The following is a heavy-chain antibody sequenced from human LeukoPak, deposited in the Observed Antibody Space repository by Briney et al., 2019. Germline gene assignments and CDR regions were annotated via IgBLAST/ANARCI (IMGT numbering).Heavy chain of an antibody. V-gene: IGHV3-7*01. Sequence: GGSLRLSCAASGFTVSSNYMSWVRQAPGKGLEWVANIKQDGSEKYYVDSVKGRFTISRDNAKNSLYLQMNSLRAEDTAVYYCARGYYYDSSGVPADYWGQGTLVTVSS. J-gene: IGHJ4*02. CDR2: IKQDGSEK. CDR3: ARGYYYDSSGVPADY. CDR1: GFTVSSNY. D-gene: IGHD3-22*01.